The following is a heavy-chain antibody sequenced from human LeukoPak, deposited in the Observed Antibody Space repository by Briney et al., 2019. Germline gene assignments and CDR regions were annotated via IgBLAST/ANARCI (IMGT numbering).Heavy chain of an antibody. CDR3: ARDRTTADPNDAFDI. V-gene: IGHV4-39*07. CDR1: GGSISSGSYY. Sequence: PSQTLSLTCTVSGGSISSGSYYWSWIRQPAGKGLEWIGSIYYSGSTYYNPSLKSRVTISVDTSKNQFSLKLSSVTAADTAVYYCARDRTTADPNDAFDIWGQGTMVTVSS. D-gene: IGHD4-17*01. J-gene: IGHJ3*02. CDR2: IYYSGST.